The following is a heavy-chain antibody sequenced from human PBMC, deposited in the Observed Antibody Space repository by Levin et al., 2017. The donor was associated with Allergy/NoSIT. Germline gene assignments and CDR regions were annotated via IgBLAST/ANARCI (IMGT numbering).Heavy chain of an antibody. CDR3: ARGPEV. Sequence: GGSLRLSCSASGFTFNIYTMNWVRQAPGKGLEWISFISTNSAYIFYADSVRGRSTISRDNAKGSLYLHMNSLRADDTATYYCARGPEVWGQGTPVTVSS. CDR2: ISTNSAYI. J-gene: IGHJ4*02. V-gene: IGHV3-21*04. CDR1: GFTFNIYT.